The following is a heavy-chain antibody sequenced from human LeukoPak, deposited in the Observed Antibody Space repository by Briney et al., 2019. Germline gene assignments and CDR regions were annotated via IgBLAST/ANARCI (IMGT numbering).Heavy chain of an antibody. CDR1: GFTFSSSG. V-gene: IGHV3-30*02. D-gene: IGHD1-7*01. J-gene: IGHJ4*02. Sequence: PGGSLRLSCAASGFTFSSSGMHWVRQAPGKGLEWVAFIRNDGTNKYYADPVKGRFTISRDNSKNTLYLQMNSPRVEDTTVYYCAKDRTGTYFDYWGQGILVTVSS. CDR3: AKDRTGTYFDY. CDR2: IRNDGTNK.